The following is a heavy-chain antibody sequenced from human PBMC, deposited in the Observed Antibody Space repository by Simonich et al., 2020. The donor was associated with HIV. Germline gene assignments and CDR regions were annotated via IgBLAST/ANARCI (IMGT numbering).Heavy chain of an antibody. CDR2: INQSGNT. J-gene: IGHJ4*02. V-gene: IGHV4-34*01. CDR3: ARGFYQRLYYFDY. Sequence: QVQLQQWGAGLLKPSETLSLTCAVYGGSFSGYYWGWIRQPPGKGLGGIGEINQSGNTNYNPSLKSRVTISVDTSKNQFSLKLSAVTAADTAVYYCARGFYQRLYYFDYWGQGTLVTVSS. D-gene: IGHD2-2*01. CDR1: GGSFSGYY.